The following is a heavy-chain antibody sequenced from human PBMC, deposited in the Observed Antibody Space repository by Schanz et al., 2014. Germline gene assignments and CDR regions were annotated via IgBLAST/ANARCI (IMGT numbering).Heavy chain of an antibody. CDR2: IIPILGIA. D-gene: IGHD4-17*01. J-gene: IGHJ4*02. Sequence: QVQLVHSGAEVTKPGSSMKVSCKASGGTFNSYTINWVRQSPGQGLEWMGRIIPILGIANYAQKFQGRVTITADRSTSTAYMELSSLRSEGTAVYYCARGYGDSSSDFWGQGTLVTVSS. CDR3: ARGYGDSSSDF. CDR1: GGTFNSYT. V-gene: IGHV1-69*02.